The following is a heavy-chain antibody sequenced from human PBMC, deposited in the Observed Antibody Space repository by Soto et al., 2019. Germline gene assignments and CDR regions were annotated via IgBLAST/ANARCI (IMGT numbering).Heavy chain of an antibody. CDR3: AKGTDTADPDYDY. Sequence: GGSLRLSCASSGFTFIGDAMSWVRQAPGKGLEWVSAISGSGGSTYYADSVKGRFTISRDNSKNTLYLQMNSLRAEDTAVYYCAKGTDTADPDYDYWGQGTLVTVSS. CDR1: GFTFIGDA. V-gene: IGHV3-23*01. D-gene: IGHD5-18*01. J-gene: IGHJ4*02. CDR2: ISGSGGST.